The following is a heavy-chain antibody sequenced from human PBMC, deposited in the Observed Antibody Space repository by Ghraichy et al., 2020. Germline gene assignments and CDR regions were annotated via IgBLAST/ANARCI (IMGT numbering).Heavy chain of an antibody. CDR3: ARRLGGNSRVFDY. V-gene: IGHV5-51*01. CDR1: GYSFITYW. D-gene: IGHD3-16*01. Sequence: GGSLRLSCKGSGYSFITYWIGWVRQMPGKGLEWLGNIHPGDSDTTYSPSFQGQVTFSADKSSSTAYLQWISLKASDTAMFYCARRLGGNSRVFDYWGPGT. J-gene: IGHJ4*02. CDR2: IHPGDSDT.